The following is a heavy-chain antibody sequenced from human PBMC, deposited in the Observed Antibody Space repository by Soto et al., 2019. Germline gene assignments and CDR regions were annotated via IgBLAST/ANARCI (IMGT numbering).Heavy chain of an antibody. CDR1: GFSLTTSGVG. J-gene: IGHJ4*01. V-gene: IGHV2-5*02. CDR3: ASRVMRMWFGFVTTTAIYFDF. Sequence: QITLKESGPTVVKPTEPLTLTCTFSGFSLTTSGVGVGGVRQSPGKAPEWLALIYWDDDKRYSTSLNSRLIITKETSKRLLALTMADVDLAHTVTYYCASRVMRMWFGFVTTTAIYFDFWGPRPPVVVSS. D-gene: IGHD3-16*01. CDR2: IYWDDDK.